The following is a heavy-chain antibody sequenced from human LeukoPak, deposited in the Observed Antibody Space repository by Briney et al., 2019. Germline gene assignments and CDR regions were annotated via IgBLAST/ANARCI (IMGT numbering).Heavy chain of an antibody. CDR1: GFTFSNYG. Sequence: GGSLRLSCAASGFTFSNYGMHWVPQAPGMGLEWVAFIRYDGSNRYYADSVKGRFTISRDNSKNTLDLQVNSLRSEDTAVYYCARNSYYDTANYYESLDYWGQGAHVTVSS. V-gene: IGHV3-30*02. D-gene: IGHD3-22*01. CDR2: IRYDGSNR. CDR3: ARNSYYDTANYYESLDY. J-gene: IGHJ4*02.